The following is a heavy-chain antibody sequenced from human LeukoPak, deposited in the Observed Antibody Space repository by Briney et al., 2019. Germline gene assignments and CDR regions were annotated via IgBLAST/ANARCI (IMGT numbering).Heavy chain of an antibody. D-gene: IGHD1-26*01. CDR2: ISSSGSTI. J-gene: IGHJ4*02. CDR1: GFTFSSYE. CDR3: ARTSTTVGTSINY. Sequence: PGGSLRLSCAASGFTFSSYEMNWVRQAPGKGLEWVSYISSSGSTIYYADSVKGRFTISRDNAKNSLYLQMNSLRAEDTALYYCARTSTTVGTSINYWGQGTLVTVSS. V-gene: IGHV3-48*03.